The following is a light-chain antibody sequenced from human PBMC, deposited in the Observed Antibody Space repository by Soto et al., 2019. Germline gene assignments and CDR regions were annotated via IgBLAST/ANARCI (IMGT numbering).Light chain of an antibody. Sequence: QSGLTQPPSVSAAPGQKVTISCSGSSSNIGGNSGSWYQQLPGTAPKLLIYDDNKRPSGIPDRFSGSKSGTSATLGITGFQTGEEADYYCGSWDTSLSAYVFGTGAKVTVL. CDR3: GSWDTSLSAYV. J-gene: IGLJ1*01. CDR2: DDN. CDR1: SSNIGGNS. V-gene: IGLV1-51*01.